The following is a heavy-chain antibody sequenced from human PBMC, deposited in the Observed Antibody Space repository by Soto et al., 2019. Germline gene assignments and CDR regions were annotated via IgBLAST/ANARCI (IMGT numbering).Heavy chain of an antibody. V-gene: IGHV3-23*01. CDR3: ASPKVTSSWSSDY. Sequence: EVQLLQSGGELVQPGESLRLSCAASGFIFNKYAMTWVRQAPGKGLEWVSAISGDGDTTYYADSVNGRFTISRDNSKNTLFLQMNSLRDEDTALYYCASPKVTSSWSSDYWGQGTLVTVSS. CDR1: GFIFNKYA. J-gene: IGHJ4*02. CDR2: ISGDGDTT. D-gene: IGHD6-13*01.